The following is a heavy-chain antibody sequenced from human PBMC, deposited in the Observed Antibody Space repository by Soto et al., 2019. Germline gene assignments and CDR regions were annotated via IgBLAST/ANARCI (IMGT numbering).Heavy chain of an antibody. CDR3: PRRGYNWNFNWFDA. CDR1: GGSISSSTHY. CDR2: VCYTGST. D-gene: IGHD1-7*01. J-gene: IGHJ5*02. Sequence: PSETLSLTCTVSGGSISSSTHYWGWIRQPPGKGLEWIGTVCYTGSTFCNPSLKSRVSITVGKSKNQFALTLSAVTPADTAVYYCPRRGYNWNFNWFDAWGQGTMVTVSS. V-gene: IGHV4-39*01.